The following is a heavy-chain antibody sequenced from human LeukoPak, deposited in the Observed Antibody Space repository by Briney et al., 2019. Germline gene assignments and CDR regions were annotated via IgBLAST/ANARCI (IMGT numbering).Heavy chain of an antibody. Sequence: PLETLSLTCTVSGGSISTYYWSWLRQPPGKGLEWIGYIYYSGSTDYNPSLKSRVTISVDTSKNQFSLKLSSVTAADTAVYYCARDQGYYFDYWGQGTLVTVSS. CDR3: ARDQGYYFDY. V-gene: IGHV4-59*01. CDR1: GGSISTYY. CDR2: IYYSGST. J-gene: IGHJ4*02.